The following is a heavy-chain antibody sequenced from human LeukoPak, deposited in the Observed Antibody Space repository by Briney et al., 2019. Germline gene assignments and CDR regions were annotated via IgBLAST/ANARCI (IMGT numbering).Heavy chain of an antibody. D-gene: IGHD3-22*01. V-gene: IGHV3-48*01. CDR3: ARGSTYYDSSGQVPFDY. Sequence: PGGSLRLSCAASGFTFSIYAMSWVRQAPGKGLEWGSYISGSSSTIYYADSVKGRFTISRDNGKNTLYLQMNSLRAEDTAVYYCARGSTYYDSSGQVPFDYWGQGTLVTVSS. CDR2: ISGSSSTI. CDR1: GFTFSIYA. J-gene: IGHJ4*02.